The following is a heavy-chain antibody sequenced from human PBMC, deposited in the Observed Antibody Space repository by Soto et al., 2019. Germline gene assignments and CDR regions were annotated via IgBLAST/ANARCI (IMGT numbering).Heavy chain of an antibody. V-gene: IGHV4-30-4*01. D-gene: IGHD3-10*01. J-gene: IGHJ6*02. CDR3: DCASGVPYGTEV. CDR1: GGSISSGDYY. CDR2: IYYSVST. Sequence: SATVSLPCTVSGGSISSGDYYGSWILHPPGKGLEWIGYIYYSVSTYYNPSLKSRVTISGVTSRKQLILNLTTVTAADTAVYSRDCASGVPYGTEVSPQGSANPISS.